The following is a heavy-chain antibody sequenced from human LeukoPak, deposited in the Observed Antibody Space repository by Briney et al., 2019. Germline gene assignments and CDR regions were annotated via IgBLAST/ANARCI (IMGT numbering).Heavy chain of an antibody. J-gene: IGHJ4*02. CDR2: ISSSSSYI. CDR3: ARDLGVSASHYFDY. CDR1: GFTFSSYS. D-gene: IGHD3-3*01. Sequence: GGSLRLSCAASGFTFSSYSMNWVRQAPGKGLEWVSSISSSSSYIYYADSVKGRFTISRDNAKNSLYLQMNSLRAEDTAVYYCARDLGVSASHYFDYWGQGTLVTVSS. V-gene: IGHV3-21*01.